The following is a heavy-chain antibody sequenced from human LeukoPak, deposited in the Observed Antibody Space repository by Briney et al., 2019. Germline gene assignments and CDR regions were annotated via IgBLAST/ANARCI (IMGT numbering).Heavy chain of an antibody. D-gene: IGHD6-6*01. Sequence: PGGSLRLSCAASGFTFSSYAMHWVRQAPGKGLEWVAVISYDGSNKYYADSVKGRFTISRDNSKNTLYLQMNSLRAEDTAVYYCARVSSVMYSSSNRGYGMDVWGQGTTVTVSS. V-gene: IGHV3-30-3*01. CDR3: ARVSSVMYSSSNRGYGMDV. CDR2: ISYDGSNK. J-gene: IGHJ6*02. CDR1: GFTFSSYA.